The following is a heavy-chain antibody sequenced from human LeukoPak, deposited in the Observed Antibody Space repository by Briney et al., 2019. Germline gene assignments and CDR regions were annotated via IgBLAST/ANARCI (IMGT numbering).Heavy chain of an antibody. CDR2: ISANNANT. Sequence: ASVKVSCKASGYTFTNYGISWVRQAPGQGLEWMGWISANNANTNYPQKFQGRVTMTTDTSTSTAYMELRSLRSDDTAVYYCARDEDYGISVNVDYWGQGTLVTVSS. D-gene: IGHD4-17*01. CDR1: GYTFTNYG. J-gene: IGHJ4*02. CDR3: ARDEDYGISVNVDY. V-gene: IGHV1-18*01.